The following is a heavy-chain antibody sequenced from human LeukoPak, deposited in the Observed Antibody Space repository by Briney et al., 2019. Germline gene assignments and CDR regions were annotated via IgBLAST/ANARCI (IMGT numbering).Heavy chain of an antibody. CDR2: IYTGGSS. D-gene: IGHD3-22*01. Sequence: GGSLRLSCAASGFTVSSNYMSWVRQAPGKGLEWVSLIYTGGSSYYADSVKGRFTIFRDTSINTLYLQMNSLRVEDAAVYYCARVTLGFDSRTYYPTTFDYWGQGTQVTVSS. CDR3: ARVTLGFDSRTYYPTTFDY. V-gene: IGHV3-53*01. CDR1: GFTVSSNY. J-gene: IGHJ4*02.